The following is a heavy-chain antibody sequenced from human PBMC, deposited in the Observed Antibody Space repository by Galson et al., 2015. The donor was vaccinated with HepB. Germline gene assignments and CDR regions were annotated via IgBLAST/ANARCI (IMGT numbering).Heavy chain of an antibody. V-gene: IGHV3-23*01. CDR1: GFTFNIYA. Sequence: SLRLSCAASGFTFNIYAMSWVRQAPGKGLEWVSSITPSGGNTYYAGSVKGRFTISRDKSKNTLYLQMNSLRAEDTAVYFCAKDGGNWNHDYWGQGTLVTVSS. CDR3: AKDGGNWNHDY. J-gene: IGHJ4*02. CDR2: ITPSGGNT. D-gene: IGHD1-1*01.